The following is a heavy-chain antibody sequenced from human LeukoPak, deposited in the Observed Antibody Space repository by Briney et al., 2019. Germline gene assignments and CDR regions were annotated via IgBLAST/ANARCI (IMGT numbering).Heavy chain of an antibody. Sequence: ASVKVSCKASGGTFSSYAISWVRQAPGQGLEWMGGIIPIFGTANYAQKFQGRVTITADKSTSTAYMELSSLRSEDTAVYYCACNSAYGLGDYYYYYMDVWGKGTTVTVSS. D-gene: IGHD3-10*01. V-gene: IGHV1-69*06. J-gene: IGHJ6*03. CDR3: ACNSAYGLGDYYYYYMDV. CDR2: IIPIFGTA. CDR1: GGTFSSYA.